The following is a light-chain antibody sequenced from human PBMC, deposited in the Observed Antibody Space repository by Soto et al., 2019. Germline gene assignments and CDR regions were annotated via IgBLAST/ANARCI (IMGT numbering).Light chain of an antibody. CDR3: SSYSSSNTLYV. J-gene: IGLJ1*01. Sequence: QSVLTQPASVSGSPGQSITISCTGTSSDVGGYIYVSWYQQHPGKAPKLMIYEVSNRPSGVSSRFSGSKSANTASLTISGLQAEDEADYYCSSYSSSNTLYVFGTGTKVT. V-gene: IGLV2-14*01. CDR1: SSDVGGYIY. CDR2: EVS.